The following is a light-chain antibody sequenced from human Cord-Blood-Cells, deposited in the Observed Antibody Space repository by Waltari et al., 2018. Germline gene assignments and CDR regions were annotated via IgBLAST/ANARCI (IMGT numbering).Light chain of an antibody. Sequence: VLTQPPATLPSSPAERAPLSCRASQSVSSYLAWYQQKPGQAPRLLIYAASNRATGIPARFSGSGSGTDFTLTISSLEPEDFAVYYCQQRSNWPPLTFVGGSKVEIK. CDR3: QQRSNWPPLT. V-gene: IGKV3-11*01. J-gene: IGKJ4*02. CDR1: QSVSSY. CDR2: AAS.